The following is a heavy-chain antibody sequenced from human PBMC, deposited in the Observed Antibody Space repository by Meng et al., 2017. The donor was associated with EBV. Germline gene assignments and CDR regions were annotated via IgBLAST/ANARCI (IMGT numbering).Heavy chain of an antibody. Sequence: VEGVQSGAEGKKPGASVTVSCKTAGGTFTSDAISWVRQAPGQGLEWMGGLIPMSGAPNYAQKFQGRITITADESTSTHYMDLSSLRSEDTAVYYCASESGRGYTPDYWGQGTLVTVSS. D-gene: IGHD3-10*01. CDR1: GGTFTSDA. CDR3: ASESGRGYTPDY. CDR2: LIPMSGAP. V-gene: IGHV1-69*01. J-gene: IGHJ4*02.